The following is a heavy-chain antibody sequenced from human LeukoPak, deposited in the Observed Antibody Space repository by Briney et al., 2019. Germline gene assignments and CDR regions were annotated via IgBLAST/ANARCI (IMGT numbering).Heavy chain of an antibody. CDR2: NNPNSGGT. CDR1: GYTFTGYY. V-gene: IGHV1-2*02. D-gene: IGHD6-13*01. J-gene: IGHJ6*02. Sequence: GASVKVSCKASGYTFTGYYMHWVRQAPGQGLEWMGWNNPNSGGTNYAQKFQGRVTMTRDTSISTAYMELSRLRSDDTAVYYCASPRNNPNRIAAAADYYYYGMDVWGQGTTVTVSS. CDR3: ASPRNNPNRIAAAADYYYYGMDV.